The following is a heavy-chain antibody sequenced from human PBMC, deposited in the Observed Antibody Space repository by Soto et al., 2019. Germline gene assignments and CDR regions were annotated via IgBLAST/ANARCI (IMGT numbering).Heavy chain of an antibody. Sequence: QVQLVQSGAEVKKPGASVKVSCKASGYTFTSYDINWVRQATGQGLEWMGWMNPNSGNTGYAQKFQGRVTMTRNTSISTAYMELGSLRSGATAVYYCARERTGTTSMDVWGQGTTVTVSS. CDR1: GYTFTSYD. CDR3: ARERTGTTSMDV. V-gene: IGHV1-8*01. J-gene: IGHJ6*02. D-gene: IGHD1-1*01. CDR2: MNPNSGNT.